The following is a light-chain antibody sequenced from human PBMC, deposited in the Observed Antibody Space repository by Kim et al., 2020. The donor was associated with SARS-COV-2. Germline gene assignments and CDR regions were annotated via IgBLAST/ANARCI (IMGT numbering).Light chain of an antibody. V-gene: IGLV1-47*01. Sequence: ELTQPPSASGTPGQRVTISCSGSSSNIGTNYVYWYQQLPGTAPKLLIYRSNQRPSGVPDRFSGSKSGTSASLAISGLRSEDAADYYCAAWDDSLSGQVFGGGTKLTVL. J-gene: IGLJ3*02. CDR3: AAWDDSLSGQV. CDR1: SSNIGTNY. CDR2: RSN.